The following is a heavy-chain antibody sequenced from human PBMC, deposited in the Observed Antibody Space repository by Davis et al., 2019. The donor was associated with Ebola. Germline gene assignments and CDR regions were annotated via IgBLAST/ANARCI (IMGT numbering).Heavy chain of an antibody. V-gene: IGHV3-74*01. CDR2: INSDGSST. CDR3: ARGGYYDFWSGYYLRDYYYGMDV. Sequence: PGGSLRLSCAASGFTFSSYWMHWVRQAPGKGLVWVSRINSDGSSTSYADSVKGRFTISRDNAKNTLYLQMNSLRAEDTAVYYCARGGYYDFWSGYYLRDYYYGMDVWGQGTTVTVSS. CDR1: GFTFSSYW. J-gene: IGHJ6*02. D-gene: IGHD3-3*01.